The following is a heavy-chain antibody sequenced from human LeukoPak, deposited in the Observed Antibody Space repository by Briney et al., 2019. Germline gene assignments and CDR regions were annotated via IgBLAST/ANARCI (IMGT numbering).Heavy chain of an antibody. V-gene: IGHV4-61*08. CDR2: IYYSGST. CDR1: GDSINSGGFY. CDR3: ARGSYFQYFDY. J-gene: IGHJ4*02. Sequence: SETLSLTCNVSGDSINSGGFYWNWIRQPPGKGLEWIGYIYYSGSTNYNPSLKSRVTISVDTSKNQFSLKLSSVTAADTAVYYCARGSYFQYFDYWGQGTLVTVSS. D-gene: IGHD2/OR15-2a*01.